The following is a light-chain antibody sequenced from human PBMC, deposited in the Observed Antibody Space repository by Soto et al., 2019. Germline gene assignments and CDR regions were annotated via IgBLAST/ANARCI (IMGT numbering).Light chain of an antibody. CDR2: SNN. V-gene: IGLV1-44*01. CDR1: SSNIGSNT. CDR3: RSYTSSSTHV. J-gene: IGLJ1*01. Sequence: QSVLTQPPSASGTPGQRVTISCSGSSSNIGSNTVNWYQQLPGTAPKLLIYSNNQRPSGVPDRFSGSKSCNTASLTISGLQAEDEADYYCRSYTSSSTHVFGTGTKVTVL.